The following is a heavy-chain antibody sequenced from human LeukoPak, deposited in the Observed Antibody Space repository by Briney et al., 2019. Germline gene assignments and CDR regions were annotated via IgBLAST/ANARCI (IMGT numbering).Heavy chain of an antibody. CDR2: IIPIFGTA. D-gene: IGHD6-19*01. J-gene: IGHJ5*02. V-gene: IGHV1-69*01. CDR1: GGTLSSYA. CDR3: ARGGVAGTWENWFDP. Sequence: ASVKVSCLASGGTLSSYASSWVRQAPGQGREWMGGIIPIFGTANYAQKFQGRITITANESTSTAYMELSSLRSEDTAVYYCARGGVAGTWENWFDPWGQGTLVTVSS.